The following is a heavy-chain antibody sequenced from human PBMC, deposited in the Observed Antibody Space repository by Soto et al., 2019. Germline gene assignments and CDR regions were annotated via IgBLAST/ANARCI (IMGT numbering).Heavy chain of an antibody. CDR3: AKDLTSAYYYGMDV. V-gene: IGHV3-9*01. J-gene: IGHJ6*02. CDR1: GFTFDDYA. Sequence: PGGSLRLSCAASGFTFDDYAMHWVRQAPGKGLEWVSGISWNSGSIGYADSVKGRFTISRDNAKNSLYLQMNSLRAEDTALYYCAKDLTSAYYYGMDVWGQGTTVTVSS. CDR2: ISWNSGSI.